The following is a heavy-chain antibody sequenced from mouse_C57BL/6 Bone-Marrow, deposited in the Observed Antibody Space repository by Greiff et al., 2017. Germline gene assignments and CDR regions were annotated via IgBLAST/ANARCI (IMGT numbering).Heavy chain of an antibody. J-gene: IGHJ4*01. CDR3: ARGYSRDY. CDR1: GFTFSDYG. Sequence: VQLKEPGGGLVKPGGSLKLSCAASGFTFSDYGMHWVGQAPEKGLEWVAYISSGSSTIYYADTVKGRFTITRDNAKNTLFLQMTSLRTDDTSMYYCARGYSRDYWGQGTSVAVSS. D-gene: IGHD1-2*01. V-gene: IGHV5-17*01. CDR2: ISSGSSTI.